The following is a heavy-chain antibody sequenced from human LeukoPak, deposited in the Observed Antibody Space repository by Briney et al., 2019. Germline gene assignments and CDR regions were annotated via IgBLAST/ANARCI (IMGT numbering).Heavy chain of an antibody. CDR2: ISAYNGDT. CDR1: GYTFTSYG. J-gene: IGHJ4*02. Sequence: GASVKVSCKASGYTFTSYGISWVRQAPGQGLEWIGWISAYNGDTNYAQNFQDRLIVTTDTSTSTIYLELRSLTSDDTAVYYCARGRLPGGYFDNWGQGTMVTVSS. D-gene: IGHD2-2*01. V-gene: IGHV1-18*01. CDR3: ARGRLPGGYFDN.